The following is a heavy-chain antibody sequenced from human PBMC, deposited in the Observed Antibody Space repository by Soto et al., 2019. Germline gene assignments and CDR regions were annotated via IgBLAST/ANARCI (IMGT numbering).Heavy chain of an antibody. V-gene: IGHV1-69*01. J-gene: IGHJ6*02. Sequence: SFVKVPCKAAGGTFRSYAMCWVRQAPGRGLEWMVGTIPIFGTANYAQKFQGRVTIAADESTITTYMELRRLTSVDTAVYYCASDYCWSTSCRLFDDDYVMDVWREGNTGTVTS. D-gene: IGHD2-2*01. CDR2: TIPIFGTA. CDR1: GGTFRSYA. CDR3: ASDYCWSTSCRLFDDDYVMDV.